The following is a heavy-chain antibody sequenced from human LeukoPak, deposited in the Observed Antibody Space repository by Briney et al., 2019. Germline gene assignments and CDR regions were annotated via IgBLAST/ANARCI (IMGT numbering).Heavy chain of an antibody. Sequence: GGSLRLSCAASGFTFSDYYMSWIRQAPGKGLEWVSYISSSGSTIYYADSVKGRFTISRDNAKNSLYLQMNSLRAEDTAVYYCASDSSSWPFDYWGQGTLVTVSS. CDR1: GFTFSDYY. CDR2: ISSSGSTI. J-gene: IGHJ4*02. CDR3: ASDSSSWPFDY. V-gene: IGHV3-11*01. D-gene: IGHD6-13*01.